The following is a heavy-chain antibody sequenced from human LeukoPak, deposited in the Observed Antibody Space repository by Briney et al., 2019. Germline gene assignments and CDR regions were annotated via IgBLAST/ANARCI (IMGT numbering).Heavy chain of an antibody. CDR3: ARDPDLRHSYGSTIGY. CDR2: IIPIFGRA. D-gene: IGHD5-18*01. CDR1: GGTFSSYA. J-gene: IGHJ4*02. V-gene: IGHV1-69*13. Sequence: SVKVSCKASGGTFSSYAISWVRQAPGQGLEWMGGIIPIFGRANYAQKFQGRVEITADESASTAYMALSSLRSEDTAVYYCARDPDLRHSYGSTIGYWGQGTLVTVSS.